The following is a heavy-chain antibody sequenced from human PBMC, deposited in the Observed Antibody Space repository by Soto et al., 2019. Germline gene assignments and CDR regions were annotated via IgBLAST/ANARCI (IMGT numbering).Heavy chain of an antibody. V-gene: IGHV4-34*01. Sequence: SETLSLTCAVYGGSFSVYYWSWIRQPPGKGLEWIGEINHSGSTNYNPSLKSRVTISVDTSKNQFSLKLSSVTAADTAVYYCARYCGGDCYGYYFDYWGQGTLVTVSS. CDR1: GGSFSVYY. CDR2: INHSGST. D-gene: IGHD2-21*02. J-gene: IGHJ4*02. CDR3: ARYCGGDCYGYYFDY.